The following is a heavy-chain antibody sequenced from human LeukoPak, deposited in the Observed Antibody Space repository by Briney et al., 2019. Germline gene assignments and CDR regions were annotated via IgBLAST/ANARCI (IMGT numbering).Heavy chain of an antibody. J-gene: IGHJ4*02. D-gene: IGHD6-13*01. CDR2: ISSSSYI. CDR1: GFTFSSYA. V-gene: IGHV3-21*01. Sequence: GGSLRLSCAASGFTFSSYAMSWVRQAPGKGLEWVSSISSSSYIYYADSVKGRFTISRDNAKNSLYLQMNSLRAEDTAVYYCAKEAADSSSWYPLDYWGQGTLVTVSS. CDR3: AKEAADSSSWYPLDY.